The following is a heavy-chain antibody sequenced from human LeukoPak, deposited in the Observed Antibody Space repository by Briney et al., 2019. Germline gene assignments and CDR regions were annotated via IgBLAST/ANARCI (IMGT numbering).Heavy chain of an antibody. CDR1: GGSMSNYY. Sequence: SETLSLTCTVSGGSMSNYYWSWLRQPPGKGLHWIGCISDSGNTNYNPSLRSRITISVYTSQNQFSLTLRSLAAAHTAVYHCTRVGRSLHWNPDYWRQGPLVTVSS. D-gene: IGHD1-1*01. CDR3: TRVGRSLHWNPDY. J-gene: IGHJ4*02. V-gene: IGHV4-59*01. CDR2: ISDSGNT.